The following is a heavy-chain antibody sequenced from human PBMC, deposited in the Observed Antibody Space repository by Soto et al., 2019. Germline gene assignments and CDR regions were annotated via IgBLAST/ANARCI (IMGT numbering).Heavy chain of an antibody. V-gene: IGHV3-48*02. Sequence: GGSLRLSCAASGFTFSSYSMNWVRQAPGKGLEWVSYISSSSSTIYYADSVKGRFTISRDNAKNSLYLQMNSLRDEDTAVYYCARDLVVVPAAIWYYYYGMDVWGQGTTVTVSS. CDR3: ARDLVVVPAAIWYYYYGMDV. CDR2: ISSSSSTI. CDR1: GFTFSSYS. D-gene: IGHD2-2*02. J-gene: IGHJ6*02.